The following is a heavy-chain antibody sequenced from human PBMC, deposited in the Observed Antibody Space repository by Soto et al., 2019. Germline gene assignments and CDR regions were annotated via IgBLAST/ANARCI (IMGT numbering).Heavy chain of an antibody. CDR1: GGSFSCYY. J-gene: IGHJ4*02. Sequence: SETLSLTCAVYGGSFSCYYWSWIRQPPGKGLEWIGEINHSGSTNYNPSLKSRVTISVDTSKNQFSLKLSSVTAADTAVYYCAREGTYDFWSGYYENYWGQGTLVTVSS. V-gene: IGHV4-34*01. CDR2: INHSGST. D-gene: IGHD3-3*01. CDR3: AREGTYDFWSGYYENY.